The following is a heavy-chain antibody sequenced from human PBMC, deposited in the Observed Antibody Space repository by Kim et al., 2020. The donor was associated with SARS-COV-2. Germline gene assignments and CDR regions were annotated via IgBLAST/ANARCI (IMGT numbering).Heavy chain of an antibody. V-gene: IGHV4-59*01. CDR1: DVSISSYY. Sequence: SETLSLTCTVSDVSISSYYWSWIRQPPGKGLESIGYIYYSGSTNYNPSLKSRVTISVDTSKNQFSLKLSSVTAADTAVYYCARAALGYCGSISCYSPWANDYRGQGTLVTVSS. CDR3: ARAALGYCGSISCYSPWANDY. D-gene: IGHD2-2*01. J-gene: IGHJ4*02. CDR2: IYYSGST.